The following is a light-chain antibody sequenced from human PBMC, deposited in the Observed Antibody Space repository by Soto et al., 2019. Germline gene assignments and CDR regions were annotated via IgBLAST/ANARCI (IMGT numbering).Light chain of an antibody. J-gene: IGKJ2*01. CDR3: QHYNNWPPFA. Sequence: EIVMTQSPATLSVSPGERATLSCRASQSIGSNLAWYQQKPGQAPRLLIYDASSRATTVPARFSGSGSGTAFTLTVSSLQSEDFAIYYCQHYNNWPPFAFXQGTKVDIK. CDR1: QSIGSN. CDR2: DAS. V-gene: IGKV3-15*01.